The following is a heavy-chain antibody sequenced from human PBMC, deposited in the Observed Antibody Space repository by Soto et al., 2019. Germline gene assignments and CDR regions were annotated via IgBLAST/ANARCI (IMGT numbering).Heavy chain of an antibody. CDR1: GDSVSSSSAA. CDR2: TYYRSKWIH. Sequence: QTLSLTCDISGDSVSSSSAACNWIRQSPSRGLEWLGRTYYRSKWIHEYTLSMESRITINPDTSKNQFSLHIYSVTPEDTAVYYCAGVVWFRGMDVWGQGTQVTVYS. CDR3: AGVVWFRGMDV. V-gene: IGHV6-1*01. D-gene: IGHD3-16*01. J-gene: IGHJ6*02.